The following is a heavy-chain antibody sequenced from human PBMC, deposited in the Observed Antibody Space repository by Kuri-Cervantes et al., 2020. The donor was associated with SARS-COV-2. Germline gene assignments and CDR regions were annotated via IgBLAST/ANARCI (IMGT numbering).Heavy chain of an antibody. D-gene: IGHD6-19*01. CDR1: GGTFSSYA. Sequence: SVKVSCKASGGTFSSYAISWVRQAPGQGLEWMGGITPIFGTANYAQKFQGRVTITTDESTSTAYMELSSLRSEDTAVYYCASGYSSGSHYYYYYMDVWGKGTTVTVSS. J-gene: IGHJ6*03. CDR3: ASGYSSGSHYYYYYMDV. CDR2: ITPIFGTA. V-gene: IGHV1-69*05.